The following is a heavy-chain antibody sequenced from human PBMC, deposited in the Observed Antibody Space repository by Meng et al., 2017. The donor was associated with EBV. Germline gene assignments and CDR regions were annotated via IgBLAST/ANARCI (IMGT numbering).Heavy chain of an antibody. CDR3: ANNPY. V-gene: IGHV3-23*01. CDR1: GFTSSSYA. Sequence: LRPGGGWGRRGGTRRLSVAASGFTSSSYAMSWVRQAPGQGLEWVSAISGSGGSTYYADSVKGRFTISRDNSKNTLYLQMNSLRAEDTAVYYCANNPYWGQGTLVTVSS. CDR2: ISGSGGST. J-gene: IGHJ4*02.